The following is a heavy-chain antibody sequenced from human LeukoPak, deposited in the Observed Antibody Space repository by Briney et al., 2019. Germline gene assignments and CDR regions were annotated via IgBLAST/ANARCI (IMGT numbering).Heavy chain of an antibody. Sequence: GGSLRLSCAASGFTFSSYSMNWVRQAPGKGLAWVSSISSSSSYIYYADSVKGRFTISRDNAKNSLYLQMNSLRAEDTAVYYCARDRVARKKFDYWGQGTLVTVSS. CDR3: ARDRVARKKFDY. D-gene: IGHD5-12*01. CDR2: ISSSSSYI. CDR1: GFTFSSYS. V-gene: IGHV3-21*01. J-gene: IGHJ4*02.